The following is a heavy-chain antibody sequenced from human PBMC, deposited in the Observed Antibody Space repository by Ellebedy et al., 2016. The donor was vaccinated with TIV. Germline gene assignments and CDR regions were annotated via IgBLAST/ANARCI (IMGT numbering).Heavy chain of an antibody. CDR2: ISTSSSYI. CDR1: GFTFNSYS. CDR3: AKSYCGGDCYDPFDY. V-gene: IGHV3-21*01. J-gene: IGHJ4*02. D-gene: IGHD2-21*02. Sequence: GESLKISCAASGFTFNSYSMNWIRQAPGKGLEWVSCISTSSSYIYYADSVKGRFTISRDNAKNSLYLQMNSLRAEDTAVYYCAKSYCGGDCYDPFDYWGQGTLVTVSS.